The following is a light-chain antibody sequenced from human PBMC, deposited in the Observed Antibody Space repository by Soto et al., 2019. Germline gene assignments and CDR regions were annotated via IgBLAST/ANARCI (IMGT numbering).Light chain of an antibody. CDR2: GAS. Sequence: EVVMTQSPATLYVSPGERVTLSCRASQAVGYNLAWYQHKPGQAPRLLIYGASTRVTGIPTRFSGSGSGTEFTLTISSLQSEDFAIYYCQQSYTIGQWTKLEIK. CDR1: QAVGYN. J-gene: IGKJ2*01. CDR3: QQSYT. V-gene: IGKV3-15*01.